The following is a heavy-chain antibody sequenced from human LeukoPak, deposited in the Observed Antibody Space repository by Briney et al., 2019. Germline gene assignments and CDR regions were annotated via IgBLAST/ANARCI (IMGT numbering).Heavy chain of an antibody. CDR3: AYSANILPDY. V-gene: IGHV3-21*01. D-gene: IGHD4-11*01. CDR2: ISRSSTYI. J-gene: IGHJ4*02. CDR1: GFTFSNSS. Sequence: GGSLRLSCAASGFTFSNSSMTWVRQAPGKGLEWVSSISRSSTYIYYADLVKGRFPISRDNAKNSLYLQMGSLRAGDTAIYYCAYSANILPDYWGQGTLVTVSS.